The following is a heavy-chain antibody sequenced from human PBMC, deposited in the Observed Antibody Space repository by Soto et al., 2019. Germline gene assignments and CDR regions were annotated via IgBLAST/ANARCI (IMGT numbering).Heavy chain of an antibody. D-gene: IGHD2-2*01. CDR3: ARDLRDEDIVVDSTGRDYYYYGMDV. CDR2: IYHSGST. Sequence: SETLSLTCAVSGGSISSSNWRSWVRQPPGKGLEWIGEIYHSGSTNYSPTLKSRVTISVDKSKNQFSLKMISVTAADTAVYYCARDLRDEDIVVDSTGRDYYYYGMDVGGQGTTVTVSS. CDR1: GGSISSSNW. V-gene: IGHV4-4*02. J-gene: IGHJ6*02.